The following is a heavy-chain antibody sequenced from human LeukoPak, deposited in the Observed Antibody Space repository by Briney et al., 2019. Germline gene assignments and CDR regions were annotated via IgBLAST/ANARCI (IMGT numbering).Heavy chain of an antibody. D-gene: IGHD2-21*02. Sequence: QTGGSLRLSCAASGFTFSLYGIHWVRQAPGKGLEWVAFIQNDGSNKYYADSVKGRFTISRDNSKNTLYLQMNSLRPDDTAMYYCAKDRIVLVTATFDYWGQGTLVTASS. CDR2: IQNDGSNK. CDR1: GFTFSLYG. CDR3: AKDRIVLVTATFDY. V-gene: IGHV3-30*02. J-gene: IGHJ4*02.